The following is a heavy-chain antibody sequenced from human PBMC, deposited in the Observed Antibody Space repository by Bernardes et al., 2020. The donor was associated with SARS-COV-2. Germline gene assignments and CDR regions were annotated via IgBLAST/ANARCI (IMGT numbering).Heavy chain of an antibody. Sequence: GGSLRLSCAASGFTVSSSYMGWVRQAPGKGLEWVSVIYRGGGTYYADSVKGRFSISRDNSMNTLFLQMNSLRIEDTAVYYCARRMPTSWGFDYWGQGSLVTVSS. CDR1: GFTVSSSY. V-gene: IGHV3-66*02. CDR3: ARRMPTSWGFDY. D-gene: IGHD3-16*01. CDR2: IYRGGGT. J-gene: IGHJ4*02.